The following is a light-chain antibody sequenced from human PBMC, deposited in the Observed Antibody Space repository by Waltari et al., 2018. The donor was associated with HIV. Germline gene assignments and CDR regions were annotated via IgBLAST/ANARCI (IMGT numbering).Light chain of an antibody. V-gene: IGLV1-44*01. CDR2: NTH. CDR3: ATWDDSLNVVF. CDR1: SSTIGTEN. J-gene: IGLJ2*01. Sequence: QSVVTQPPSASGTPGQRVTISCSVSSSTIGTENVTWYQQFPGTAPKLLIFNTHRQPAGVPDRFSGSKSGTSASLDISGLRSEDEADYYCATWDDSLNVVFFGGGTKLTVL.